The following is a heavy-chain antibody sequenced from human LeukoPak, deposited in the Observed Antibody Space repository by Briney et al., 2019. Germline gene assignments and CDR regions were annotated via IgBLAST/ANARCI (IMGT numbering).Heavy chain of an antibody. CDR2: ISSSSSSYI. D-gene: IGHD3-22*01. V-gene: IGHV3-21*01. J-gene: IGHJ4*02. CDR1: GFTFNNYS. Sequence: PGGSLRLSCAASGFTFNNYSMNWVRQAPGKGLEWVSSISSSSSSYIYYADSVKGRFTISRDNAKNSLYLQMNSLRAEDTAVYYCARLRDPDYYDSSVGYWGQGTLVTVSS. CDR3: ARLRDPDYYDSSVGY.